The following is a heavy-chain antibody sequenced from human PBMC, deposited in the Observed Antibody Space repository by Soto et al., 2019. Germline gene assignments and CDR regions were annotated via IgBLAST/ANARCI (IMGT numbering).Heavy chain of an antibody. D-gene: IGHD6-13*01. CDR3: ASLAAGTLDY. J-gene: IGHJ4*02. CDR2: INHSGST. V-gene: IGHV4-34*01. CDR1: GGSFSGYY. Sequence: QVQLQQWGAGLLKPSETLSLTCAVYGGSFSGYYWSWIRQPPGKGLEWIGEINHSGSTNYNPTLKSRVTISVDTSKNQFALKLSSVTAADTAVYYCASLAAGTLDYWGEGTLVTVSS.